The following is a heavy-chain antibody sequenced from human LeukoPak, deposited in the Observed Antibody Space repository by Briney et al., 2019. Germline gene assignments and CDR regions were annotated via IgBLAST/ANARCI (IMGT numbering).Heavy chain of an antibody. Sequence: ASVKVSCKASGYTFTGYYMHWVRQAPGQGLEWMGWINPNSGGTSYAQKFQGRVTMTRDTSTSTVYMELSSLRSEDTAVYYCASLSSSSFDYWGQGTLVTVSS. CDR1: GYTFTGYY. D-gene: IGHD6-13*01. V-gene: IGHV1-2*02. CDR3: ASLSSSSFDY. CDR2: INPNSGGT. J-gene: IGHJ4*02.